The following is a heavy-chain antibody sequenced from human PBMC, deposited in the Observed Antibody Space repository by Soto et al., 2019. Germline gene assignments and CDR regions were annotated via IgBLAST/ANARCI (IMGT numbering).Heavy chain of an antibody. V-gene: IGHV3-30-3*01. CDR1: GFSFSRFA. Sequence: GGSLGLSCAASGFSFSRFAIHWVRQAPGKGLEWVAVISKDGSVIYYADSVKGRFTISRDNSKSSLFLQVNSLTSEDTAVYHCARSRSGAVPDSLGFWGQGTLVTVSS. CDR2: ISKDGSVI. J-gene: IGHJ4*02. CDR3: ARSRSGAVPDSLGF. D-gene: IGHD3-10*01.